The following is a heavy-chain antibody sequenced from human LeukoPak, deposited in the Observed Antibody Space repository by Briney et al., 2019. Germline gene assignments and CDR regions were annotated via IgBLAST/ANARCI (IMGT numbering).Heavy chain of an antibody. Sequence: GRSLRLSCAASGFTFDDYAMHWVRQAPGKGLEWVSGISWNSGSIGYADSVKGRFTISRDNAKNSLYLQMNSLRSEDTAVYYCARTYYYDGSGSFDYWGQGTLVTVSS. J-gene: IGHJ4*02. CDR3: ARTYYYDGSGSFDY. V-gene: IGHV3-9*01. CDR2: ISWNSGSI. D-gene: IGHD3-22*01. CDR1: GFTFDDYA.